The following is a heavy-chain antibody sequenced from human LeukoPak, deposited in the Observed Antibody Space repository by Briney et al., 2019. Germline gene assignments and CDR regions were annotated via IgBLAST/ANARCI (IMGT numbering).Heavy chain of an antibody. CDR1: GFTFSSYS. D-gene: IGHD1-26*01. Sequence: GGSLRLSCAASGFTFSSYSMNWVRQAPGKGLEWASSISSSSSYIYYADSVKGRFTISRDNAKNSLYLQMNSLRAEDTAVYYCARDRVVGATMDFDYWGQGTLVTVSS. V-gene: IGHV3-21*01. J-gene: IGHJ4*02. CDR3: ARDRVVGATMDFDY. CDR2: ISSSSSYI.